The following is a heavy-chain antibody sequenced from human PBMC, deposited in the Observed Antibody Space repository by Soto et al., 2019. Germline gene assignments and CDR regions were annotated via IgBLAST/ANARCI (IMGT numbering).Heavy chain of an antibody. V-gene: IGHV1-18*04. CDR1: GYTFTTYD. CDR3: GRGGSGGGFDY. J-gene: IGHJ4*02. Sequence: QVQLVQSGAEVQKPGASVKVSCKASGYTFTTYDISWVRQAPGQGLEWMGWISGNNGNTNYAQKLRGRVTMTSDTSRRKAYMDLRSLTSGDTAVYYWGRGGSGGGFDYWGQGTLVTGSS. D-gene: IGHD3-10*01. CDR2: ISGNNGNT.